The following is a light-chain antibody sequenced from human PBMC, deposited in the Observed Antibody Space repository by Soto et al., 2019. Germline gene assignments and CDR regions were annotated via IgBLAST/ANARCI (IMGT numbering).Light chain of an antibody. CDR1: QSVSSN. CDR3: QQYGSSLGVT. CDR2: GAS. J-gene: IGKJ4*01. Sequence: EIVMTQSPATLSVSPGERATFSCRASQSVSSNLAWYQQKPGQAPRLLIYGASSRATGIPDRFSGSGSGTDFTLTISRLEPEDFAVYYCQQYGSSLGVTFGGGTKVDIK. V-gene: IGKV3-20*01.